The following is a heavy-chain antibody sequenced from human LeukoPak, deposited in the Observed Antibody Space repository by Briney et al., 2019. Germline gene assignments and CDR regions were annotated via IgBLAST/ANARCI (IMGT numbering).Heavy chain of an antibody. V-gene: IGHV3-74*01. J-gene: IGHJ6*04. Sequence: GGSLRLSCAASGFTFSNCWMHWVRQAPGKGLVWVSRINSDGINTSYADSVKGRFTISRDNAKNSLYLQMNSLRAEDTAVYYCAELGITMIGGVWGKGTTVTISS. CDR2: INSDGINT. CDR3: AELGITMIGGV. CDR1: GFTFSNCW. D-gene: IGHD3-10*02.